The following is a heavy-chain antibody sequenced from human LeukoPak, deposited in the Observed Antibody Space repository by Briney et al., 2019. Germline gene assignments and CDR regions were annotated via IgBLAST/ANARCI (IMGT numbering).Heavy chain of an antibody. CDR1: GYSFTSYW. Sequence: GESLKISCKGSGYSFTSYWIAWVRQLPGQGLEWMGIIYPGDSDTRYSPSFQGQVTISADKSISTAYLQWSSLKASDTAMYYCAKQSSGPSFDYWGQGTLVTVSS. J-gene: IGHJ4*02. CDR2: IYPGDSDT. V-gene: IGHV5-51*01. CDR3: AKQSSGPSFDY.